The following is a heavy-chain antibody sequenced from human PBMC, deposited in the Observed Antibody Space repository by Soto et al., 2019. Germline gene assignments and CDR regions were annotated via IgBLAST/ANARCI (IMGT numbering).Heavy chain of an antibody. CDR2: ISYDGSNK. V-gene: IGHV3-30*18. Sequence: PGGSLRLSCAASGFTFRSYGMHWVRQAPGKGLEWVTIISYDGSNKYYADSVKGRFTISRDNSKNTLYLQMNSLRAEDTAEYYCAKEKSPLDYGDASIDYWGQGTLVTVPQ. CDR3: AKEKSPLDYGDASIDY. CDR1: GFTFRSYG. J-gene: IGHJ4*02. D-gene: IGHD4-17*01.